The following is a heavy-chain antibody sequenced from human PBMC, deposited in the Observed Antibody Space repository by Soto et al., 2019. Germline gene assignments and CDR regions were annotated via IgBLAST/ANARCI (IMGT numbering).Heavy chain of an antibody. Sequence: XSGQVSCXGSVSTFTSYYMHLVRQAPGQGLEWMGIINPSGGSTSYAQKFQGRVTMTRDTSTSTVYLQWSSLKASDTAMYYCATVRRGFPDYWGQGTLVTVSS. V-gene: IGHV1-46*01. D-gene: IGHD5-12*01. CDR3: ATVRRGFPDY. J-gene: IGHJ4*02. CDR2: INPSGGST. CDR1: VSTFTSYY.